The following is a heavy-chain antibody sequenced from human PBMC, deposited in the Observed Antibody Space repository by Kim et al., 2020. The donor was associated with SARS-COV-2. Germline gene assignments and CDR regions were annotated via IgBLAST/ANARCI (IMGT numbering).Heavy chain of an antibody. J-gene: IGHJ4*02. V-gene: IGHV4-34*01. CDR3: ARSDYGDYIY. D-gene: IGHD4-17*01. Sequence: HYNPPLKSRVTISVDTSKTQFSRKLSSVSAADTAVYYCARSDYGDYIYWGQGTLVTVSS.